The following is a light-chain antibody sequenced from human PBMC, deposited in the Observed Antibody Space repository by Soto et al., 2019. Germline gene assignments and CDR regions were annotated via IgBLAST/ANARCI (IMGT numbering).Light chain of an antibody. CDR2: EVS. CDR1: SSDVGGYNY. CDR3: SSYAGSNYYV. V-gene: IGLV2-8*01. J-gene: IGLJ1*01. Sequence: QSVLTQPPSASGSPGQSVTISCTGTSSDVGGYNYVSWYQQHPGKAPKLMIYEVSKRPSGVPDRFSGSKSGNTASLTVSGLKAEDEADYYCSSYAGSNYYVFGTGTKVTV.